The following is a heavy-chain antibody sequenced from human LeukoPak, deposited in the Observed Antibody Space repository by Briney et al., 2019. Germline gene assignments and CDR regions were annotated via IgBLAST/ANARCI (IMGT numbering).Heavy chain of an antibody. CDR1: GFTFSNAW. V-gene: IGHV3-15*01. CDR2: IKSKTDGGTT. J-gene: IGHJ4*02. D-gene: IGHD2-8*01. Sequence: GGSLRLSCAASGFTFSNAWMSWVRQAPGKGLEWVGRIKSKTDGGTTDYAAPVKGRFTISRDDSKNTLYLQMNSLKTEDTAVYYCTTDLRSTLEYDIGRNTVPSAYWGQGTLVTVSS. CDR3: TTDLRSTLEYDIGRNTVPSAY.